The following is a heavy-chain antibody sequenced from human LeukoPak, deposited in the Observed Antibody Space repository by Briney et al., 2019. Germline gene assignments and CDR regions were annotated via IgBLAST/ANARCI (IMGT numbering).Heavy chain of an antibody. D-gene: IGHD3-16*02. CDR1: GGSISSYY. V-gene: IGHV4-59*12. Sequence: SETLSLTCTVSGGSISSYYWSWIRQPPGKGLEWIGYIYYSGSTNYNPSLKSRVTISVDTSKNQFSLKLSSVTAADTAVYYCARVAYDYVWGSYRPRNYYSDYWGQGTLVTVPS. CDR3: ARVAYDYVWGSYRPRNYYSDY. CDR2: IYYSGST. J-gene: IGHJ4*02.